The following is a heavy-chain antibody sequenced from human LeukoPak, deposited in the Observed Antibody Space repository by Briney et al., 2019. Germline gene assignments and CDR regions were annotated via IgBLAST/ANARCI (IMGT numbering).Heavy chain of an antibody. Sequence: PWGSLRLSCTASGFPFSDYSMNWVRQAPGKGLEGISYICISSCNTKYADSGKGRFTPSADNARNSLSLQMNSMRVEDPAVYYCARDNNYAFDNWGQGTLVSVSS. D-gene: IGHD1-1*01. J-gene: IGHJ4*02. CDR1: GFPFSDYS. CDR3: ARDNNYAFDN. CDR2: ICISSCNT. V-gene: IGHV3-48*04.